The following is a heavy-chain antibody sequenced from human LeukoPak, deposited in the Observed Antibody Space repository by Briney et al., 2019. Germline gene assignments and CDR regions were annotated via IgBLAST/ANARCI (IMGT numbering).Heavy chain of an antibody. J-gene: IGHJ4*02. CDR2: ISAYNGNT. V-gene: IGHV1-18*01. D-gene: IGHD1-7*01. CDR1: GYTFTSYG. CDR3: ARDGRPGWNYAIDY. Sequence: ASVKVSCKTSGYTFTSYGISWVRQAPGQGLEWMGWISAYNGNTNCAQKVQGRVTMTTDTSTSTAYMELRSLRSDDTAVYYCARDGRPGWNYAIDYWGQGTLVTASS.